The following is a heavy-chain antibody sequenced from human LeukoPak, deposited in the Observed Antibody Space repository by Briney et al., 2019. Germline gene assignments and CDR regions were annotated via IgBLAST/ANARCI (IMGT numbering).Heavy chain of an antibody. CDR2: IYHSGST. CDR3: ARERSGGYTYVF. J-gene: IGHJ4*02. D-gene: IGHD5-18*01. V-gene: IGHV4-4*02. CDR1: GGSISSGNW. Sequence: SGTLSLTCAVSGGSISSGNWWTWVRLPPGKGLEWIGEIYHSGSTNYNPSLKSRVTISVDKSKNQLSLKLTSVTAADTAVYYCARERSGGYTYVFWGQGILVTVSS.